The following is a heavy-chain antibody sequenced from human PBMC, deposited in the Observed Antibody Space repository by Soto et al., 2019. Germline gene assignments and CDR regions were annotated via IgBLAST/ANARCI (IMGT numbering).Heavy chain of an antibody. CDR1: GFTFSTYW. Sequence: EVQLVDSGGGIAQPGGPLRLSCAASGFTFSTYWMHWVRQAPGKGLVWVSRINSDGSDTIYADSVKGRFTISRDNAKNTVHLQMNSLRAEDTAVYYCARGRDGYSYLDNWGQGTLVTVSS. J-gene: IGHJ4*02. CDR3: ARGRDGYSYLDN. V-gene: IGHV3-74*01. CDR2: INSDGSDT. D-gene: IGHD4-4*01.